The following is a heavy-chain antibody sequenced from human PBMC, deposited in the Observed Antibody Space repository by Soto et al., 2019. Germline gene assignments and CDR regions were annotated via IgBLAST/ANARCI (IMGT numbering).Heavy chain of an antibody. D-gene: IGHD6-13*01. CDR3: ARGRRSKTATAGTGWFDP. V-gene: IGHV4-30-2*06. J-gene: IGHJ5*02. CDR2: IYYPGLT. Sequence: QLQLQESGSGLLKPSQTLSLNCSVSGDSISSGGLSWNWLRQSPGRGLEWIGCIYYPGLTYYNPSIKSRVSMSLDTSENPVSLSLCSVTAADSAVYYCARGRRSKTATAGTGWFDPWGPGTLVTVSS. CDR1: GDSISSGGLS.